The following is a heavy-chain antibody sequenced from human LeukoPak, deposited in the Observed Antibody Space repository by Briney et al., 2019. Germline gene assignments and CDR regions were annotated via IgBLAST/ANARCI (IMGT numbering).Heavy chain of an antibody. CDR3: ARVGDSGSYSSLRYYFDY. J-gene: IGHJ4*02. V-gene: IGHV1-69*13. CDR2: IIPIFGTA. D-gene: IGHD1-26*01. CDR1: GYTFTSYF. Sequence: SVKVSCKASGYTFTSYFLHWVRQAPGQGLEWMGGIIPIFGTANYAQKFQGRVTITADESTSTAYMELSSLRSEDTAVYYCARVGDSGSYSSLRYYFDYWGQGTLVTVSS.